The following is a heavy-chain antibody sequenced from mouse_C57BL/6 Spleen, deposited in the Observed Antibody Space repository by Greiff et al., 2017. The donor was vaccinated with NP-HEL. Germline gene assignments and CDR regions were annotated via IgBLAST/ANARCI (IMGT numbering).Heavy chain of an antibody. D-gene: IGHD4-1*02. Sequence: EVQLVESGGGLVQPGGSLSLSCAASGFTFTDYYMSWVRQPPGKALEWLGFIRNKANGYTTEYSASVKGRFTSSRDNSQSILYLQMNALRAEDSATYYCARSPTGTAWFAYWGQGTLVTVSA. CDR1: GFTFTDYY. J-gene: IGHJ3*01. V-gene: IGHV7-3*01. CDR3: ARSPTGTAWFAY. CDR2: IRNKANGYTT.